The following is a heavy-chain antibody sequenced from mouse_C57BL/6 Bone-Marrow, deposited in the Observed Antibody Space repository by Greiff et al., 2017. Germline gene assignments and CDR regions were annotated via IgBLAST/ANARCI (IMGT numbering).Heavy chain of an antibody. CDR1: GYTFTDYY. D-gene: IGHD3-1*01. J-gene: IGHJ1*03. CDR3: AREGYDWYFDV. V-gene: IGHV1-19*01. CDR2: INPYNGGT. Sequence: VQLQQSGPVLVKPGASVTMSCKASGYTFTDYYMNWVKQSHGKSLEWIGVINPYNGGTSYNQKFKGKDTLTVDKSSSTAYMELNSLTSEDSAVYYCAREGYDWYFDVWGTGTTVTVSS.